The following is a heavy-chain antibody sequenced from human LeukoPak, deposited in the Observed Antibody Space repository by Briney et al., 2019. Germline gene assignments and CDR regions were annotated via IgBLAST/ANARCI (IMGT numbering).Heavy chain of an antibody. V-gene: IGHV4-59*08. CDR2: IDYSGGT. CDR1: GDSISTYY. Sequence: PSETLSLTCTVSGDSISTYYWSWIRQPPGKGLEWIGYIDYSGGTNYNPSLKSRVTIPVDTSKSQFSLKLNSVTTADTAVFYCARHGGSYSLDYWGQGTLVTVSS. J-gene: IGHJ4*02. CDR3: ARHGGSYSLDY. D-gene: IGHD1-26*01.